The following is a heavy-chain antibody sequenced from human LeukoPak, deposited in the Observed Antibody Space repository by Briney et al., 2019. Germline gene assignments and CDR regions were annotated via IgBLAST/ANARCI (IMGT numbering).Heavy chain of an antibody. CDR2: IYHSGST. Sequence: PSETLSLTCTVSGGSISSGYYWGWIRQPPGKGLEWIGSIYHSGSTYYNPSLKSQVTISVDTSKNQFSLKLSSVTAADTAVYYCARDTERGSVDYWGQGTLVTVSS. CDR1: GGSISSGYY. CDR3: ARDTERGSVDY. J-gene: IGHJ4*02. V-gene: IGHV4-38-2*02. D-gene: IGHD1-14*01.